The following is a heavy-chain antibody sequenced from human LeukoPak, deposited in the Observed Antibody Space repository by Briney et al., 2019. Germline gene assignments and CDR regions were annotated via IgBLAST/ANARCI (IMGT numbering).Heavy chain of an antibody. CDR3: ARDGILDY. V-gene: IGHV3-23*01. CDR1: GFTFSSYA. D-gene: IGHD1-14*01. Sequence: GGSLRLSCAASGFTFSSYAINWVRQAPGKGLEWLSVLSGSGDSSYYADSVKGRFTIFRGNSKKTLFLQMNSMRAEDTAVYYCARDGILDYWGQGTLVTVSS. CDR2: LSGSGDSS. J-gene: IGHJ4*02.